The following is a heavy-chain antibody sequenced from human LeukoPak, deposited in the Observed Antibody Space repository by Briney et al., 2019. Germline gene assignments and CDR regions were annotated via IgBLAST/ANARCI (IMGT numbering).Heavy chain of an antibody. CDR1: GDSVFSNSAA. J-gene: IGHJ4*02. Sequence: SQTLSLTCAISGDSVFSNSAAWNWFRQSPSRGLEWLGRTYYRSKWYNDYAVSVKSRITINPDTSKNQFSLRLSSVTAADTAVYYSARLASGSYGPLTPFDYWGQGTLVTVSS. CDR2: TYYRSKWYN. CDR3: ARLASGSYGPLTPFDY. D-gene: IGHD1-26*01. V-gene: IGHV6-1*01.